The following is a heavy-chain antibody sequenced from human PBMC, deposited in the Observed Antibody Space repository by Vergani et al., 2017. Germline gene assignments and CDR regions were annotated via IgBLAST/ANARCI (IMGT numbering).Heavy chain of an antibody. CDR3: ARDLSSSSRMNWFDP. Sequence: QVQLQESGPGLVKPSETLSLTCTVSGGSISSYYWSWIRQPPGKGLEWIGYIYYSGSTNYNPSLKSRVTISVDTSKNQFSLKLSSVTAADTAVYYFARDLSSSSRMNWFDPWGQGTLVTVSS. V-gene: IGHV4-59*01. J-gene: IGHJ5*02. CDR1: GGSISSYY. CDR2: IYYSGST. D-gene: IGHD6-13*01.